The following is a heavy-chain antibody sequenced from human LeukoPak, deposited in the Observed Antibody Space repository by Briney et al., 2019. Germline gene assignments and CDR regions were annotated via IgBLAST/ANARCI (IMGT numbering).Heavy chain of an antibody. D-gene: IGHD4-23*01. V-gene: IGHV4-39*01. Sequence: PSETLSLTCTVSGGSISSSYYWGWIRQPPGKGLEWIGSIYYSGSTYYNPSLKSRVTISVDTSKNQFSLKLSSVTAADTAVYYCARHLLTVVTLEEIFDYWGQGTLVTVSS. J-gene: IGHJ4*02. CDR2: IYYSGST. CDR3: ARHLLTVVTLEEIFDY. CDR1: GGSISSSYY.